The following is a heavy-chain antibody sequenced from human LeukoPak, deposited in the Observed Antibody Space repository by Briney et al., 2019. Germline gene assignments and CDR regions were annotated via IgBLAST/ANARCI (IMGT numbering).Heavy chain of an antibody. CDR2: IRSKTYGGTT. J-gene: IGHJ5*02. V-gene: IGHV3-49*04. Sequence: PAGSLRLSCTASGFTFGDYGMKWVHQAPGKGLQWVGFIRSKTYGGTTEYAASVKGRFTISRDDSKSIAYLQLNSLKSEDTAVYYCTRGRQTDHWGQGTLVTVSS. CDR3: TRGRQTDH. CDR1: GFTFGDYG.